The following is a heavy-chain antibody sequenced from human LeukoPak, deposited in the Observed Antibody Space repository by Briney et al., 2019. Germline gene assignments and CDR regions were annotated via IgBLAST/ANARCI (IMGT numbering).Heavy chain of an antibody. V-gene: IGHV3-7*01. CDR1: GFTFSSYW. J-gene: IGHJ5*02. D-gene: IGHD3-10*01. CDR2: IKQDGSEK. CDR3: ARVSMVRGVIINSWFDP. Sequence: GGSLRLSCAASGFTFSSYWMSWVRQAPGKGLEWVANIKQDGSEKYYVDSVKGRFTTSRDNAKNSLYLQMNSLRAEDTAVYYCARVSMVRGVIINSWFDPWGQGTLVTVSS.